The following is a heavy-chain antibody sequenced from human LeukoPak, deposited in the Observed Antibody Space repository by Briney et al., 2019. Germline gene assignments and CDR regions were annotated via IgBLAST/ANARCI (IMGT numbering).Heavy chain of an antibody. CDR1: GYSFASYW. CDR3: ARHFTPDASDWYFNL. Sequence: NRGESLKISCKGSGYSFASYWIGWVRQMPGKGLEWMGVIYPGESHTRYSPSFQGQVTISADKSINTAYLQWSSLKASDTAMYYCARHFTPDASDWYFNLWGRGTLVTVS. D-gene: IGHD1-14*01. CDR2: IYPGESHT. V-gene: IGHV5-51*01. J-gene: IGHJ2*01.